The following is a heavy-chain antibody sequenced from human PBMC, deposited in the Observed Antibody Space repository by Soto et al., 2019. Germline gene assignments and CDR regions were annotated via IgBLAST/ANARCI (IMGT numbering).Heavy chain of an antibody. V-gene: IGHV4-59*01. CDR1: GGSISSYY. CDR2: IYYSGST. J-gene: IGHJ4*02. Sequence: PSETLSLTCTVSGGSISSYYWSWIRQPPGKGLEWIGYIYYSGSTNYNPSLKSRVTISVDTSKNQFSLKLSSVTAADTAVYYRARVIGNRSGWFFFDYWGQGTLVTVSS. D-gene: IGHD6-19*01. CDR3: ARVIGNRSGWFFFDY.